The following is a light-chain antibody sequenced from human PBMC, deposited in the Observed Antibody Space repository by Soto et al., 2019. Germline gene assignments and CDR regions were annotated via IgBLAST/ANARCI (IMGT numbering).Light chain of an antibody. V-gene: IGKV3-11*01. CDR1: QSVSSY. Sequence: EIVLTQSPATLSLSPGERATLSCRASQSVSSYLAWYQQKPGQAPRLLIYDASNRATGTPARFSGSGSGTDFTLTISSLEPEDFAVYYCQQRTNWRTFGQGTKVDIK. CDR2: DAS. J-gene: IGKJ1*01. CDR3: QQRTNWRT.